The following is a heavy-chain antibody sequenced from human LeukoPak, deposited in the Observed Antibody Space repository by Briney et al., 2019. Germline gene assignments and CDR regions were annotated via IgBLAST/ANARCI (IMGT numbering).Heavy chain of an antibody. J-gene: IGHJ3*02. Sequence: PSETLSLTCTVSGGSISSYYWSWIRQPPGKGLEWIGYIYYSGSTNYNPSLKSRVTISVDTSKNQFSLKLSSATAADTAVYYCARSNAGAFDIWGQGTMVTVSS. V-gene: IGHV4-59*01. CDR2: IYYSGST. CDR1: GGSISSYY. D-gene: IGHD2-8*01. CDR3: ARSNAGAFDI.